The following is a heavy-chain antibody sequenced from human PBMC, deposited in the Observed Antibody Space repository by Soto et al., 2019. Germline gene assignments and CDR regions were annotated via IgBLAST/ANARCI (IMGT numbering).Heavy chain of an antibody. CDR2: IIPIFGTA. D-gene: IGHD3-22*01. CDR1: GGAFSSYA. J-gene: IGHJ6*02. CDR3: AVTMTNYYYYGMDV. V-gene: IGHV1-69*12. Sequence: QVQLVQSGAEVKNPGSSVKVSCKASGGAFSSYAISWVRQAPGQGLEWMGGIIPIFGTADYAQKFQGRVTITAGESTSTAYMELSSLRSADTAVYYCAVTMTNYYYYGMDVWGQGTTVTVSS.